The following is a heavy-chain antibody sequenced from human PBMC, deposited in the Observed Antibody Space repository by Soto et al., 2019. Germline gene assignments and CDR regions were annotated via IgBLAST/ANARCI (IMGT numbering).Heavy chain of an antibody. CDR2: IYNSGNT. V-gene: IGHV4-30-4*01. D-gene: IGHD3-10*01. CDR3: ARGDFTMFRGAASH. Sequence: QVQLQESGPGLVKPSQTLSLTCTVSGASISSGDYYWSWIRQPPGKGLEWIGYIYNSGNTYYTPPLESRGTISRDTSKNHFSLNLSSVTAADTAVYFCARGDFTMFRGAASHWGQGTLVTVSS. J-gene: IGHJ4*02. CDR1: GASISSGDYY.